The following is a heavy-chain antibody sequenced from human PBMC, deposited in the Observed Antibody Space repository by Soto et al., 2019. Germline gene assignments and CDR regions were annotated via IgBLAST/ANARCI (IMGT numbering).Heavy chain of an antibody. D-gene: IGHD6-13*01. Sequence: GGSLRLSCAASGFTFSSYAMSWVRQAPGKGLVWVSAISGSGGSTYYADSVKGRFTISRDNSKNTLYLQMNSLRAEDTAVYYCAKDRSRSSSPLYFDYWGQGTLVTVSS. V-gene: IGHV3-23*01. CDR2: ISGSGGST. CDR1: GFTFSSYA. J-gene: IGHJ4*02. CDR3: AKDRSRSSSPLYFDY.